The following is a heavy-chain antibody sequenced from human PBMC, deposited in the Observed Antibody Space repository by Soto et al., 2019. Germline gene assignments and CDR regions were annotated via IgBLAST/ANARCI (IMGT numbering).Heavy chain of an antibody. CDR3: ARTGYYYYGMDV. J-gene: IGHJ6*02. Sequence: PSETLSLTCIVSGGSMSSYYWGWFRQPPGKGLELIGYIYYTGTTTYHPSLKSRVTISIDTSRNQFSLKLSSVTAADTAVYYCARTGYYYYGMDVWGQGTTVTVSS. CDR1: GGSMSSYY. D-gene: IGHD3-10*01. V-gene: IGHV4-59*08. CDR2: IYYTGTT.